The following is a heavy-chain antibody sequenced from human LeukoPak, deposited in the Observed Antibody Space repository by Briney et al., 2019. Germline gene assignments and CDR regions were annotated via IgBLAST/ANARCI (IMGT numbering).Heavy chain of an antibody. Sequence: ASVKVSCKASGYTFTSYGISWVREAPGQGREWMGWISAYKGNTNYAQKLQGRVTTPTATSTSTAYMDLRSLRSDDTAVYYCARGSDFYCSRTSSYSMDVWGQGTTVTASS. CDR3: ARGSDFYCSRTSSYSMDV. D-gene: IGHD2-2*01. CDR1: GYTFTSYG. V-gene: IGHV1-18*01. CDR2: ISAYKGNT. J-gene: IGHJ6*02.